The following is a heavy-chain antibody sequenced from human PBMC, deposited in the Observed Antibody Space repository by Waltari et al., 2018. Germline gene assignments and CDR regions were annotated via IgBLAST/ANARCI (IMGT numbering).Heavy chain of an antibody. CDR3: ATTVVVVADRAFDI. CDR2: IIPIFGTA. Sequence: QVQLVQSGAEVKKPGSSVKVSCKASGGTFSSYALSWVRQAPGQGLEWMGGIIPIFGTANYAQKFQGRVTITTDESTSTAYMELSSLRSEDTAVYYCATTVVVVADRAFDIWGQGTMVTVSS. J-gene: IGHJ3*02. V-gene: IGHV1-69*05. D-gene: IGHD2-15*01. CDR1: GGTFSSYA.